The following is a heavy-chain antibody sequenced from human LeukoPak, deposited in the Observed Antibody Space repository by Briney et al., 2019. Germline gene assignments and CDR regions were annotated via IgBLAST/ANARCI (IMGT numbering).Heavy chain of an antibody. CDR3: ATYRGDAAFDI. V-gene: IGHV1-8*01. J-gene: IGHJ3*02. D-gene: IGHD3-10*01. CDR1: GYTFTNYD. CDR2: MNPNIGTT. Sequence: GASVKVSCKASGYTFTNYDINWVRQATGQGLEWMGWMNPNIGTTGYAQKFQGRVIITSNISTSTAYMELSSLRSEDTAVYYCATYRGDAAFDIWGQGTMVTVSS.